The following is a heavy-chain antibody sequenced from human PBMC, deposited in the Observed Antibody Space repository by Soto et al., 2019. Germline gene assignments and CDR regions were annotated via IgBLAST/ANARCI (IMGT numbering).Heavy chain of an antibody. J-gene: IGHJ4*02. CDR2: ISAYNGNT. D-gene: IGHD6-19*01. Sequence: ASVKVSCKASGYTFTNYGISWVRQAPGQGLEWMGWISAYNGNTKYAQKLQGRVTMTTDTSTSTAYMELRSLRSDDTAVYYCARDLSSGWYSDYWGQGTLVTVSS. CDR1: GYTFTNYG. V-gene: IGHV1-18*01. CDR3: ARDLSSGWYSDY.